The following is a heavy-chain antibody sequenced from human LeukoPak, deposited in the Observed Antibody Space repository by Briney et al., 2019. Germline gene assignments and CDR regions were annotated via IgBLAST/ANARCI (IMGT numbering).Heavy chain of an antibody. D-gene: IGHD2-21*02. CDR1: GGSFSGYY. V-gene: IGHV4-34*01. J-gene: IGHJ5*02. Sequence: SETLSLTCAVYGGSFSGYYWSWIRQPPGKGLEWIGEINHSGSTNYNPSLKSRVTISVDTSKNQFSLKLSSVTAADTAVYYCARGVDCGGDCYPQGFDPWGQGTLVTVSS. CDR2: INHSGST. CDR3: ARGVDCGGDCYPQGFDP.